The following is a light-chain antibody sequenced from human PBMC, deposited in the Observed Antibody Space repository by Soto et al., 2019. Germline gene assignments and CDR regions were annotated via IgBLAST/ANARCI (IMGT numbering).Light chain of an antibody. V-gene: IGKV3-15*01. CDR1: QTIYSN. J-gene: IGKJ4*01. CDR2: RAS. Sequence: IGMTQAPATLSVSPGERATLSCRAGQTIYSNVAWYQQRPGQSPRLLIYRASTRATGIPARFSASGSGTEFTLTINSLQPEDFAVYYCQQCNDWPLTFGGGTKVDIK. CDR3: QQCNDWPLT.